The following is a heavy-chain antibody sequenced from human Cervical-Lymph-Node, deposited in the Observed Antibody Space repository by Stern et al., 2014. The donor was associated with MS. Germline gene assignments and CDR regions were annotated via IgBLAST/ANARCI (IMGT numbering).Heavy chain of an antibody. V-gene: IGHV3-33*01. CDR3: ARGIWNYEEMGY. CDR1: GFTFSNYG. Sequence: VQLVESGGGVVQPGRSLRLSCAASGFTFSNYGMHWVRQAPGKGLEWLAVIWYDGNKKYYADSVKGRFTISRDNSKNTLFLQMSSLTAEDTALYYCARGIWNYEEMGYWGQGTLVTVSS. J-gene: IGHJ4*02. D-gene: IGHD1-7*01. CDR2: IWYDGNKK.